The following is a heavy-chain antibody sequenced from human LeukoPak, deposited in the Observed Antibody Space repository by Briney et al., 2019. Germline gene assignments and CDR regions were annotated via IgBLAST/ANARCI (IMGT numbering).Heavy chain of an antibody. CDR2: INHSGST. CDR3: ARAAGPFDY. Sequence: SQTLSLTCTVSGGSISSGGYYWSWIRQPPGKGLEWIGEINHSGSTNYNPSLKSRVTISVDTSKNQFSLKLSSVTAADTAVYYCARAAGPFDYWGQGTLVTVSS. J-gene: IGHJ4*02. D-gene: IGHD3-10*01. CDR1: GGSISSGGYY. V-gene: IGHV4-30-2*01.